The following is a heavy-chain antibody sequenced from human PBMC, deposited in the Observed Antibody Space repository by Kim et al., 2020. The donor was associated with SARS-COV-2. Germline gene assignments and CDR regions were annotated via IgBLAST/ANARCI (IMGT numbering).Heavy chain of an antibody. CDR3: ARDSPRGTTFGLAWYYYG. Sequence: SETLSLTCTFSGGSMSSYYWSWIRQPPGKVLEWIGYIYYSGSTNYNPSLKSRVTISVDTSKNQFSLKLSSVTAADTAVYYCARDSPRGTTFGLAWYYYG. J-gene: IGHJ6*01. CDR1: GGSMSSYY. D-gene: IGHD1-1*01. CDR2: IYYSGST. V-gene: IGHV4-59*01.